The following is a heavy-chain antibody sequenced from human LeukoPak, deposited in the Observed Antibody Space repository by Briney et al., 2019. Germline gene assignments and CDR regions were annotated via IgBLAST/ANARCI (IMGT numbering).Heavy chain of an antibody. D-gene: IGHD3-16*01. J-gene: IGHJ5*02. V-gene: IGHV4-34*01. CDR2: INHSGDT. CDR1: GGSFSGYY. Sequence: SETLSLTCAVYGGSFSGYYWSWIRQPPGKGLEWVGEINHSGDTNYNSSLKSRVTISVDTSKNQFSLKLSSVTAADTAVYYCARDSRYSGGNWFDPWGQGTLVTVSS. CDR3: ARDSRYSGGNWFDP.